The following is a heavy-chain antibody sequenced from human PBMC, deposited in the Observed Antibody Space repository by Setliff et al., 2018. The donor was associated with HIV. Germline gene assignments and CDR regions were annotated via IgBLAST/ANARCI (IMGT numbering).Heavy chain of an antibody. CDR1: GYTFTSYD. CDR3: ATRWKNDYGFDL. J-gene: IGHJ2*01. V-gene: IGHV1-8*02. CDR2: MNPNSGNT. Sequence: ASVKVSCKASGYTFTSYDINWVRQATGQGLEWMGWMNPNSGNTGYAQKFQGRVTMTRNTSISTAYMELSSLKSEDTAVYYCATRWKNDYGFDLWGRGTLVTVSS. D-gene: IGHD4-17*01.